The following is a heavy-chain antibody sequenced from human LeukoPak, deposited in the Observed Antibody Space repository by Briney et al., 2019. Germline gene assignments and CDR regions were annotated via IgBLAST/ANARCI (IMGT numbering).Heavy chain of an antibody. Sequence: SDTLSLTCAVSGYSITSSSWWGWIRQPPGKGLEWIGYIYHSGTTYYNPSLQSRVTMSVDTSKNQFSLKLSSVTAVDTAVYYCARASYSSSCPLLDYWGQGTLVTVSS. J-gene: IGHJ4*02. V-gene: IGHV4-28*03. CDR1: GYSITSSSW. D-gene: IGHD6-13*01. CDR2: IYHSGTT. CDR3: ARASYSSSCPLLDY.